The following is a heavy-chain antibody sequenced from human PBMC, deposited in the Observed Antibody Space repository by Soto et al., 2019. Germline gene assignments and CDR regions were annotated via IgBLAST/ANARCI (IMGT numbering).Heavy chain of an antibody. CDR3: ARGPFADSSGYYYFDY. CDR2: IYPGDSDT. D-gene: IGHD3-22*01. V-gene: IGHV5-51*01. Sequence: GESLKISCKGSGYSFTSYWIGWVRQMPGKGLEWMGIIYPGDSDTRYSPSFQGQVTISADKSISTAYLQWSSLKASDTAMYYCARGPFADSSGYYYFDYWGQGTRVTVAS. CDR1: GYSFTSYW. J-gene: IGHJ4*02.